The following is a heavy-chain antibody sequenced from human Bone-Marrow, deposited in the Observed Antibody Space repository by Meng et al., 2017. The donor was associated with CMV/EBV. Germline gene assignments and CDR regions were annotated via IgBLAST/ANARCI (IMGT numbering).Heavy chain of an antibody. J-gene: IGHJ4*02. D-gene: IGHD6-13*01. Sequence: GGSLRLSCAASGFTFSSYAMSWVRQAPGKGLEWVSAISGSGGSTYYADSVQGRFTISRDNSKNTLYLQMNSLRAEDTAVYYCSKLLSIAAPIGDYYFDYWGQGTLVTVSS. CDR1: GFTFSSYA. V-gene: IGHV3-23*01. CDR3: SKLLSIAAPIGDYYFDY. CDR2: ISGSGGST.